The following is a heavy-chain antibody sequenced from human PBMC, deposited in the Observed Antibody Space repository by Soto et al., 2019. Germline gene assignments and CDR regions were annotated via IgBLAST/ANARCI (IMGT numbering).Heavy chain of an antibody. CDR3: AVWGSSGWTTNGMDV. V-gene: IGHV3-30*03. Sequence: GGSLRLSCAASGFTFSSYGMHWVRQAPGKGLEWVAVISYDGSNKYYADSVKGRFTISRDNSKNTLYLQMNSLRAEDTAVYYCAVWGSSGWTTNGMDVWGQGTTVTVSS. J-gene: IGHJ6*02. CDR1: GFTFSSYG. D-gene: IGHD6-19*01. CDR2: ISYDGSNK.